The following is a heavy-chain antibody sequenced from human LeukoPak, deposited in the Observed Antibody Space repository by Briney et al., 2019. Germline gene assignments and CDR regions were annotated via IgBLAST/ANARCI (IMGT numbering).Heavy chain of an antibody. J-gene: IGHJ1*01. V-gene: IGHV3-43*02. Sequence: GGSLRLSCAASGFTFIDYAIHWVRQAPGKGLEWVSLMSGDGEKTYYAESVKGRFTISRDNGKKSLFLQMSSLRTEDTALYYCAKRADYGSGIFQHWGQGALVIVSS. CDR3: AKRADYGSGIFQH. CDR1: GFTFIDYA. CDR2: MSGDGEKT. D-gene: IGHD3-10*01.